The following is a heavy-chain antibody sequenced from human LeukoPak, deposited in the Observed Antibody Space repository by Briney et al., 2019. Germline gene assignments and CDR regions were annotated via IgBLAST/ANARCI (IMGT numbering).Heavy chain of an antibody. CDR3: ARDRYYDSSGYYCC. J-gene: IGHJ4*02. V-gene: IGHV3-21*01. CDR1: GFTFSSYS. CDR2: ISSSSSYI. D-gene: IGHD3-22*01. Sequence: GRSLRLSCAASGFTFSSYSMNCVRQAAGKWLEWVSSISSSSSYIYYADSVKGRFTISRDNAKNSLYLQMNSLRAEDTAVYYCARDRYYDSSGYYCCGGQGTLVTVSS.